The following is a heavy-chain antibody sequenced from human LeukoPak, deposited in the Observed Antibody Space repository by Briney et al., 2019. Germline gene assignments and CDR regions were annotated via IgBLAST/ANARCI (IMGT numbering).Heavy chain of an antibody. D-gene: IGHD3-10*01. Sequence: GGSLRLSCAASGFTFSSYAMHWVRQAPGKGLEWVAVISYDGSNKYYADSVKGRFTISRGNSKNTLYLQMNSLRAEDTAVYYCARLGAQRTIDYWGQGTLVTVSS. CDR1: GFTFSSYA. CDR3: ARLGAQRTIDY. CDR2: ISYDGSNK. J-gene: IGHJ4*02. V-gene: IGHV3-30*04.